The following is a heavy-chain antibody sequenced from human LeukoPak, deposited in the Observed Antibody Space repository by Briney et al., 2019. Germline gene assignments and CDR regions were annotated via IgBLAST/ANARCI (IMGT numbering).Heavy chain of an antibody. J-gene: IGHJ4*02. D-gene: IGHD2-8*02. V-gene: IGHV4-39*07. CDR1: GGSISSSSYY. CDR3: ARDYWRRRRGNFDY. CDR2: IYYSGST. Sequence: KPSEALSLTCTVSGGSISSSSYYWGWIRQPPGKGLEWIGSIYYSGSTYYNPSLKSRVTISVDTSKNQFSLKLSSVTAADTAVYYCARDYWRRRRGNFDYWGQGTLVTVSS.